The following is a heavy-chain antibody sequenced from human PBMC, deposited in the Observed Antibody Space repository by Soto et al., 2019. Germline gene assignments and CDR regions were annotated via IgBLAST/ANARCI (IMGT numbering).Heavy chain of an antibody. V-gene: IGHV4-30-2*01. Sequence: QLQMQDSGSGLVNPSQTLSLTCAVSGGSISSGGYSWSWIRQPPGKGLEWIGYIYHSGSTYYNPSLKSRVTISVDRSKNQFSLKLSSVTAADTAVYYCASAGGLGAVAADYWGQGTLVTVSS. CDR1: GGSISSGGYS. CDR3: ASAGGLGAVAADY. D-gene: IGHD6-19*01. CDR2: IYHSGST. J-gene: IGHJ4*02.